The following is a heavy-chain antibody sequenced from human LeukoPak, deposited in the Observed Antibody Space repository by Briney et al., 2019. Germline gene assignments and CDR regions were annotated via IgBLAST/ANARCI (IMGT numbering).Heavy chain of an antibody. CDR1: GGSISSYY. D-gene: IGHD1-14*01. Sequence: SETLSLTCTVSGGSISSYYWSWIRQPAGKGLEWIGRIYTSGSTNYDPSLKSRVTTSVDTSKNQFSLKLSSVTAADTAVYYCARGSRPVGFDYWGQGTLVTVSS. V-gene: IGHV4-4*07. CDR3: ARGSRPVGFDY. J-gene: IGHJ4*02. CDR2: IYTSGST.